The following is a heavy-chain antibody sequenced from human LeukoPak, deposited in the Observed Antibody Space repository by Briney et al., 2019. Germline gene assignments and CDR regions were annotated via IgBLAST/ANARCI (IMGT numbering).Heavy chain of an antibody. D-gene: IGHD1-26*01. CDR3: AKTMGAIDHDY. CDR2: ITYDGGNQ. Sequence: GGSLRLSCAVSGFTLTTYGMHWVRQAPGKGLEWVAYITYDGGNQYYVDSVKGRFAISRDTSKNTLHLQMNSLRPEDTALYYCAKTMGAIDHDYWGQGTLVTVSS. V-gene: IGHV3-30*02. CDR1: GFTLTTYG. J-gene: IGHJ4*02.